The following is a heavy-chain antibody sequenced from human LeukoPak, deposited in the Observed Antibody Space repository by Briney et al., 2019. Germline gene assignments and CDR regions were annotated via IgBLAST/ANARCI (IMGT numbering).Heavy chain of an antibody. CDR2: IYYSGST. CDR3: ARAGIGYCSSTSYSKFDY. J-gene: IGHJ4*02. V-gene: IGHV4-59*01. CDR1: GGSISSYY. D-gene: IGHD2-2*01. Sequence: SETLSLTCTVSGGSISSYYWSWIRQPPGKGLEWIGYIYYSGSTNYNTSLKSRVTISVDTSKNQFSLKLSSVTAADTAVYYCARAGIGYCSSTSYSKFDYWGQGTLVTVSS.